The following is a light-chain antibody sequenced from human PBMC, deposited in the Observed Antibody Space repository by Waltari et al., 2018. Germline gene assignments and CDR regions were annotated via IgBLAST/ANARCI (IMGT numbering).Light chain of an antibody. CDR1: QSVSSN. CDR3: QQYNNWPRT. J-gene: IGKJ2*01. CDR2: GAS. V-gene: IGKV3-15*01. Sequence: EIVMPQSPATLSVSPGERSTLSCRASQSVSSNLAWYPQKPGQAPRLLIYGASTRATGIPARFSGSGSGTEFTLTISSMQSEDFAVYYCQQYNNWPRTFGQGTKLEIK.